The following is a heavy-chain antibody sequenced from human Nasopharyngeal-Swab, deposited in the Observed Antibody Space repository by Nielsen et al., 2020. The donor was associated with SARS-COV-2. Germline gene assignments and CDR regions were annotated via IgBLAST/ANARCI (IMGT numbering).Heavy chain of an antibody. D-gene: IGHD2-15*01. V-gene: IGHV3-23*01. J-gene: IGHJ3*02. CDR3: TRGVVVVAAKDAFDI. Sequence: GGSLRLSCAASGFTFSSYAMSWVRQAPGKGLEWVSAISGSGRSTYYADSVKGRLTISRDNSKNTLYLQMNSLRAEDTAVYYCTRGVVVVAAKDAFDIWGQGTMVTVSS. CDR2: ISGSGRST. CDR1: GFTFSSYA.